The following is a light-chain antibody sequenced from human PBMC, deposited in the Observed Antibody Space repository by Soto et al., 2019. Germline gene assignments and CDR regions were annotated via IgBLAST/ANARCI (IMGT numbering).Light chain of an antibody. Sequence: DIPMTQSPSTLAASVGDRVTITCRASQSMSDWLAWYQLKPGKAPNLLIYKASNLESGVPSRFSGSGSGTEFTLTISSLQPDDFATYYCQQYNTFPSTFGQGTKLEIK. CDR2: KAS. V-gene: IGKV1-5*03. CDR1: QSMSDW. CDR3: QQYNTFPST. J-gene: IGKJ2*01.